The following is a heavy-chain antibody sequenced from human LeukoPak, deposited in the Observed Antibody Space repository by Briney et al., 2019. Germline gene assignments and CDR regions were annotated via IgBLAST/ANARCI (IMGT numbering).Heavy chain of an antibody. V-gene: IGHV1-18*01. CDR1: GGTFSSYA. CDR3: ARDLYYYDSSGPPMDWFDP. Sequence: ASVKVSCKASGGTFSSYAISWVRQAPGQGLEWMGWISAYNGNTNYAQKLQGRVTMTTDTSTSTAYMELRSLRSDDTAVYYCARDLYYYDSSGPPMDWFDPWGQGTLVTVSS. J-gene: IGHJ5*02. CDR2: ISAYNGNT. D-gene: IGHD3-22*01.